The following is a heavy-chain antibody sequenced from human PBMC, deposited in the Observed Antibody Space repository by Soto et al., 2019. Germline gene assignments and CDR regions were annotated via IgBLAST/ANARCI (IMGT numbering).Heavy chain of an antibody. D-gene: IGHD3-3*01. J-gene: IGHJ4*02. CDR2: ISYDGSNK. Sequence: QVQLVESGGGVVQPGRSLRLSCAASGFTFSSYAMHWVRQAPGKGLEWVAVISYDGSNKYYADSVKGRFTISRDNSKNTLYLQMNSLRAEDTAVYYCARDKRDLRFLEWSYYFDQGTLVTVSS. CDR1: GFTFSSYA. V-gene: IGHV3-30-3*01. CDR3: ARDKRDLRFLEWSYY.